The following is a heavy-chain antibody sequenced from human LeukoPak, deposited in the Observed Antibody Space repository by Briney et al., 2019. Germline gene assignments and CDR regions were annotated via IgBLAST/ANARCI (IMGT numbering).Heavy chain of an antibody. D-gene: IGHD1-1*01. CDR1: GFTFSSYA. V-gene: IGHV3-23*01. J-gene: IGHJ4*02. Sequence: PGGSLRLSCASSGFTFSSYAVSWVRQAQGKRLELVSAVSGSGGSKYYADSAKGRFTISRDNSKNALYLQMNSLGAEDTGVYYCAKEGQPISDSSGYFDYWGQGTLVTVSS. CDR2: VSGSGGSK. CDR3: AKEGQPISDSSGYFDY.